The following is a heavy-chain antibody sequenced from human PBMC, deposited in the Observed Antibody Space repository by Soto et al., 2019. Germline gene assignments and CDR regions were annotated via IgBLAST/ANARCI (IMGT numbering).Heavy chain of an antibody. V-gene: IGHV1-69*13. CDR2: IIPIFGTA. CDR3: ASLEVVTLYTPRYYFDY. D-gene: IGHD2-21*02. CDR1: GGTFSSYA. Sequence: GASVKVSCKASGGTFSSYAISCVRQAPGQGLEWMGGIIPIFGTANYAQKFQGRVTITADESTSTAYMELSSLRSEDTAVYYCASLEVVTLYTPRYYFDYWGQGTLVTVSS. J-gene: IGHJ4*02.